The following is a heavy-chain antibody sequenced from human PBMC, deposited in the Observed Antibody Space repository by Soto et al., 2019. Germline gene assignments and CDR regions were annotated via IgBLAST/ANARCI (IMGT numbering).Heavy chain of an antibody. J-gene: IGHJ4*02. CDR1: GYTFTDYY. CDR3: ARGGITFFGVIDY. D-gene: IGHD3-3*01. CDR2: INPKSGGT. V-gene: IGHV1-2*02. Sequence: GASVKVSCKASGYTFTDYYIHWVRQAPGQGLEWMGCINPKSGGTNYAQNFQGRVTMTRDTSSTTVSMELSRLRSEDTAVYYCARGGITFFGVIDYWGQGTLVTVSS.